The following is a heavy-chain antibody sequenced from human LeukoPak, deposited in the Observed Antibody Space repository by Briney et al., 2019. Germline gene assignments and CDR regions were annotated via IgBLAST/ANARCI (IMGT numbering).Heavy chain of an antibody. CDR2: INHSGST. V-gene: IGHV4-34*01. D-gene: IGHD2-15*01. Sequence: PSETLSLTCAVYGGXFSGYYCSWIRQSPGKGQEWIGEINHSGSTNHNPSLKSRVTISVDTSKNQFSLKLRSVTAADTAVYYCARDLKDCSGGSCYGIDYWGQGTLVTVSS. CDR1: GGXFSGYY. J-gene: IGHJ4*02. CDR3: ARDLKDCSGGSCYGIDY.